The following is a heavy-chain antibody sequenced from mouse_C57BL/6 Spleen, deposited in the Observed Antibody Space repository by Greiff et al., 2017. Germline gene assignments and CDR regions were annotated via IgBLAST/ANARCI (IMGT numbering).Heavy chain of an antibody. D-gene: IGHD1-1*01. CDR2: IYPGSGNT. CDR1: GYTFTDYY. CDR3: ARGHYGSSYGYFDV. J-gene: IGHJ1*03. Sequence: QVQLQQSGAELVRPGASVKLSCKASGYTFTDYYINWVKQRPGQGLEWIARIYPGSGNTYYNEKFKGKATLTAEKSSSTAYMQLSSLTSEDSAVYVCARGHYGSSYGYFDVWGTGTTVTVSS. V-gene: IGHV1-76*01.